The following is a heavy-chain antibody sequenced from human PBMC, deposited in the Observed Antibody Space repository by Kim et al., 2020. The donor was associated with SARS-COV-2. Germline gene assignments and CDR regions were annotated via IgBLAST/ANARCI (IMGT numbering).Heavy chain of an antibody. Sequence: GGSLRLSCAAFGFDFRNTWMNWVRQAPGKGLEWIGRIKSSSDGGTVDYAGPVKGRFTMSRADSKDTLYLQMNNLNTEDTAMYYCAPVRTYWGHGTLVPVS. V-gene: IGHV3-15*01. CDR3: APVRTY. CDR1: GFDFRNTW. J-gene: IGHJ4*01. CDR2: IKSSSDGGTV.